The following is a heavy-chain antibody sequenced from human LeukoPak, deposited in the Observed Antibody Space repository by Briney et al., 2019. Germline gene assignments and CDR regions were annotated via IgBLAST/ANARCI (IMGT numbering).Heavy chain of an antibody. V-gene: IGHV3-30-3*01. CDR1: GFTFSSYA. J-gene: IGHJ4*02. Sequence: GRSLRLSCAASGFTFSSYAMHWVRRAPGKGLEWVAVISYDGSNKYYADSVKGRFTISRDNSKNTLYLQMNSLRAEDTAVYYCARDRIVGAGYWGQGTLVTVSS. CDR3: ARDRIVGAGY. CDR2: ISYDGSNK. D-gene: IGHD1-26*01.